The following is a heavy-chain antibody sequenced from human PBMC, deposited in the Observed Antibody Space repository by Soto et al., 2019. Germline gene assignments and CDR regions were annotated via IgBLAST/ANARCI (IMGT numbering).Heavy chain of an antibody. D-gene: IGHD3-10*01. J-gene: IGHJ4*02. CDR1: GFTFSSYS. Sequence: PGGSLRLSCAASGFTFSSYSMNWVRQAPGKGLEWVSRISSSSSYIYYADSVKGRFTISRDNAKNSLYLQMNSLRAEDTAVYYCARDSDSSYYFDYWGQGTLVIVSS. V-gene: IGHV3-21*01. CDR3: ARDSDSSYYFDY. CDR2: ISSSSSYI.